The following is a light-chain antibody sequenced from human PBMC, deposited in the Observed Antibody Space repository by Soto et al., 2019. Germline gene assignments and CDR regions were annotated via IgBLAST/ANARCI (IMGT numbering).Light chain of an antibody. CDR3: QQRSNWPLALT. Sequence: IVLTQSPATLSLSPWERATLSCRASQSVGSYLAWYQQKPGQAPRLLIYDASNRATGIPARFSGSGSGTDFTLTISSLEPEDFAVYYCQQRSNWPLALTFGGGTKVDI. V-gene: IGKV3-11*01. CDR1: QSVGSY. J-gene: IGKJ4*01. CDR2: DAS.